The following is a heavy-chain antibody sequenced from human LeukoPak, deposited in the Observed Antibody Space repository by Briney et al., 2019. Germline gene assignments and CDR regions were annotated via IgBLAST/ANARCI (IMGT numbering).Heavy chain of an antibody. CDR2: ISSSSSYI. J-gene: IGHJ6*02. V-gene: IGHV3-21*01. CDR1: GFTFSSYS. Sequence: GGSLRLSCAASGFTFSSYSMNWVRQAPGKGLEWVSSISSSSSYIYYADSVKGRFTISRDNAKNSLYLQMNSLSAEDTAVYYCARDRVLTTVPHGTSGPYSGMDVWGQGTTVTVSS. D-gene: IGHD4-17*01. CDR3: ARDRVLTTVPHGTSGPYSGMDV.